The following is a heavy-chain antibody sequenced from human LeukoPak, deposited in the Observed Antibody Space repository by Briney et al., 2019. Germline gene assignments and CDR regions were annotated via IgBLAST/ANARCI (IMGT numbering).Heavy chain of an antibody. CDR3: AKDQYYYDSSGYGYYYYYYYYMDI. CDR1: GFTFSSYA. D-gene: IGHD3-22*01. J-gene: IGHJ6*03. CDR2: ISGSGGST. Sequence: GGSLRLSCAASGFTFSSYAMSWVRQAPGKGLEWVSAISGSGGSTYYADSVKGRFTISRDNSKNTLYLQMNSLRAEDTAVYHCAKDQYYYDSSGYGYYYYYYYYMDIWGKGTTVTVSS. V-gene: IGHV3-23*01.